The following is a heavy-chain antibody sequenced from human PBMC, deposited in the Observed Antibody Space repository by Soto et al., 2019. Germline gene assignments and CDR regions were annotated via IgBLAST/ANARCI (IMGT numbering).Heavy chain of an antibody. J-gene: IGHJ6*02. Sequence: SETLSLTCTVSGGSISSYYWSWIRQPPGKGLEWIGYIYYSGSTNYNPSLKSRVTISVDTSKNQFSLKLSSVTAADTAVYYCARGRCCSSTSCYTNYYYYGMDVWGQGTTVTVSS. CDR3: ARGRCCSSTSCYTNYYYYGMDV. CDR1: GGSISSYY. D-gene: IGHD2-2*02. V-gene: IGHV4-59*01. CDR2: IYYSGST.